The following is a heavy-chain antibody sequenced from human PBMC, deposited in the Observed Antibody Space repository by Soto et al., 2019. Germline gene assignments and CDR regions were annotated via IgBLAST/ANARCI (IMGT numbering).Heavy chain of an antibody. V-gene: IGHV1-8*01. D-gene: IGHD3-3*01. Sequence: GASVKVSCKASGYTFTSYDINWVRQATGQGLEWMGWMNPNSGNTGCAQKFQGRVTMTRNTSISTAYMELSSLRSEDTAVYYCARNYDFWSGYYIKVLDYWGQGTLVTVSS. CDR2: MNPNSGNT. CDR3: ARNYDFWSGYYIKVLDY. CDR1: GYTFTSYD. J-gene: IGHJ4*02.